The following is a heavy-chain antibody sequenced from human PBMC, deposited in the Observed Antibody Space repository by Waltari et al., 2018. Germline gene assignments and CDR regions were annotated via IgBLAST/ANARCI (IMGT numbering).Heavy chain of an antibody. CDR2: IRSKANSDAT. D-gene: IGHD1-20*01. J-gene: IGHJ6*02. Sequence: EVQLVESGGGLVQPGGSLKLSCAVSGFAFCDYALHWVRQASGKGLEWVGRIRSKANSDATAYAASVKGRFTISRDDSKNTAYLQMNSLKTEDTAVYYCIRYNEQNYCGMDVWGQGTTVTVSS. CDR1: GFAFCDYA. V-gene: IGHV3-73*01. CDR3: IRYNEQNYCGMDV.